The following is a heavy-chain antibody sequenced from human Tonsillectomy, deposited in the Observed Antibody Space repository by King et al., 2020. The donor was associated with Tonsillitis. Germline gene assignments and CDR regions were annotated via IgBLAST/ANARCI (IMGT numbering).Heavy chain of an antibody. CDR1: GFTFSSYA. V-gene: IGHV3-23*04. J-gene: IGHJ4*02. CDR3: AKESSYAFLSGINYFDY. Sequence: VQLVESGGGLVQPGGSLRLSCAASGFTFSSYAMSWVRQAPGKGLEWVSAISSGGGSTYYADSVKGRFTISRDNSKNTLYLQMDSLRAEDTASYYCAKESSYAFLSGINYFDYWGQGTLVTVSS. D-gene: IGHD3-3*01. CDR2: ISSGGGST.